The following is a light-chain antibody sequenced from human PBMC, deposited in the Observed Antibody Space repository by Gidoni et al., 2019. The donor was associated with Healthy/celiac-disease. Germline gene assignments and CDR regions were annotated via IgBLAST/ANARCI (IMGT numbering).Light chain of an antibody. Sequence: QSVLTQPPSASGTPEQRVTISCSGRSSNIGSTTVNWYQQLPGTAPKLLIYSNNQRPSGVPDRFSGSKSGTSASLAISGLQSEDEADYYCAAWDDSLNGVVFGGGTKLTVL. CDR3: AAWDDSLNGVV. J-gene: IGLJ2*01. CDR2: SNN. CDR1: SSNIGSTT. V-gene: IGLV1-44*01.